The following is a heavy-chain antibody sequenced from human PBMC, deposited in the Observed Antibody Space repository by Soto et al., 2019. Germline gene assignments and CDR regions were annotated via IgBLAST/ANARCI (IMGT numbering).Heavy chain of an antibody. Sequence: SETLSLTCTVSDDSSSSYKWSWIRQPPARRLELIGYIDSNGGTSYNPSLKSRVTISVDTSKNQFSLKVSSVTAADTAVYYCARRWGTSFDFWGQGTLVTVSS. CDR2: IDSNGGT. CDR3: ARRWGTSFDF. CDR1: DDSSSSYK. J-gene: IGHJ4*02. V-gene: IGHV4-59*01. D-gene: IGHD7-27*01.